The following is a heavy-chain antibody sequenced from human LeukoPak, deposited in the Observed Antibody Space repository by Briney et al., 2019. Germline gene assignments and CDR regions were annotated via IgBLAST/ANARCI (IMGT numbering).Heavy chain of an antibody. CDR1: GFTFSSYG. D-gene: IGHD5-12*01. J-gene: IGHJ3*02. Sequence: PGGSLRLSCAASGFTFSSYGMHWVRQAPGKGLEWVAFIRYDGSNKYYADSVKGRFTISRDNSKNTLYLQMNSLSAEDTAVYYCAKDLSGYDSAFDIWGQGTMVTVSS. V-gene: IGHV3-30*02. CDR2: IRYDGSNK. CDR3: AKDLSGYDSAFDI.